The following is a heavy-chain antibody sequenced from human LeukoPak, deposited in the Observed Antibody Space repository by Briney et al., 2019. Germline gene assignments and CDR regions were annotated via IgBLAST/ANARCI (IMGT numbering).Heavy chain of an antibody. J-gene: IGHJ3*02. CDR3: ARDAYDYGDYHHAFDI. CDR2: IYFSGST. CDR1: GGSISSYS. V-gene: IGHV4-59*01. D-gene: IGHD4-17*01. Sequence: PSETLSLTCTVSGGSISSYSWSWVRPPPGKGLEWVGYIYFSGSTNYNPSLTSRVTISVDTSKNHFSLKLSAVTAADTAVYYCARDAYDYGDYHHAFDIWGQGTMVTVSS.